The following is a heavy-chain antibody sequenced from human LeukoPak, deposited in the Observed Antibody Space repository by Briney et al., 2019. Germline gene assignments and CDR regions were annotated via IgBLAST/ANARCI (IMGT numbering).Heavy chain of an antibody. CDR1: GYTFTDYY. D-gene: IGHD2-15*01. CDR3: AREGNGLLSKDLDY. Sequence: ASVKVSCKASGYTFTDYYIHWVRQAPGQGPEWMGYINPHSGGTSYPQKFQGRVTMTTDSSISTAYMELSRLTSDDTAVYYCAREGNGLLSKDLDYWGQGTLVTVSS. CDR2: INPHSGGT. V-gene: IGHV1-2*02. J-gene: IGHJ4*02.